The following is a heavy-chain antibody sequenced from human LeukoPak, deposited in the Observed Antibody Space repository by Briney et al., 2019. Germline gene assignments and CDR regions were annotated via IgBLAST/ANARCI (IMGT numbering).Heavy chain of an antibody. CDR1: GGTFSSYA. CDR3: ARDPLRSTWSTYYNALDV. Sequence: ASVKVSCKASGGTFSSYAISWVRQAPGQGLEWMGGIIPIFGTANYAQKLQGRVTMTTDTSTSTAYMELRSLRSDDTAVYYCARDPLRSTWSTYYNALDVWGQGTTVTVSS. V-gene: IGHV1-69*05. CDR2: IIPIFGTA. D-gene: IGHD6-13*01. J-gene: IGHJ6*02.